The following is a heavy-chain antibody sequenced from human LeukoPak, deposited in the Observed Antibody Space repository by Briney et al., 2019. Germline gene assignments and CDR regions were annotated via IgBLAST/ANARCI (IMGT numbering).Heavy chain of an antibody. J-gene: IGHJ4*02. CDR2: IIPIFGTA. V-gene: IGHV1-69*05. Sequence: GASVKVSCKASGGTFSSYAISWVRQAPGQGLEWMGGIIPIFGTANYAQKFQGRVTITTDESTSTAYMELSSLRSEDTAVYYCARENGRGYSGYVWYFDYWGQGTLVTVSS. D-gene: IGHD5-12*01. CDR1: GGTFSSYA. CDR3: ARENGRGYSGYVWYFDY.